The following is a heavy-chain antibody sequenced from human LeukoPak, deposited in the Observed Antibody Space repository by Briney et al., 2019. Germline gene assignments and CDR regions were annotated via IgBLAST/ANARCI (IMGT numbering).Heavy chain of an antibody. V-gene: IGHV4-59*01. D-gene: IGHD6-6*01. Sequence: SETLSLTCTVSGGSISTYYWSWIRQPPGKGLEWIGYIYYSGSTNYNPSLKSRVTISVDTSKNQFSLKLSSVTAAGTAVYYCTRTDSSSAIDYWGQGTLVAVSS. CDR1: GGSISTYY. J-gene: IGHJ4*02. CDR2: IYYSGST. CDR3: TRTDSSSAIDY.